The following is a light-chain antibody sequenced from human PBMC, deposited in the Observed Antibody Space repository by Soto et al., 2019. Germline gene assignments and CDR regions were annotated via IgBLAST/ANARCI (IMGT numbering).Light chain of an antibody. CDR1: QRGSSSY. V-gene: IGKV3-20*01. J-gene: IGKJ4*01. CDR2: GAS. Sequence: EIVLTQSPGTRALSPGERATLSCRASQRGSSSYLAWYQQKPGQAPRLLIYGASSRATGIPDRLSGSGTGTDFTLTISRLEPADAGVYYCQQYGRDLTFRGGTKVEIK. CDR3: QQYGRDLT.